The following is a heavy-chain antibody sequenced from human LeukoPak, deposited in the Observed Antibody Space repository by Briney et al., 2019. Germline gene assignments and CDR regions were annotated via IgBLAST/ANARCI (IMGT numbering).Heavy chain of an antibody. CDR3: VRASENYFDY. CDR1: GYTFTGYY. V-gene: IGHV1-2*02. CDR2: IIPNSGGT. Sequence: GASVKVSCKASGYTFTGYYMHWVRQAPGQGLEWMGWIIPNSGGTNYAQKFQGRVSMTRDTSISTAYMELSRLRSDDTAVYYCVRASENYFDYWGQGTLVTVSS. J-gene: IGHJ4*02.